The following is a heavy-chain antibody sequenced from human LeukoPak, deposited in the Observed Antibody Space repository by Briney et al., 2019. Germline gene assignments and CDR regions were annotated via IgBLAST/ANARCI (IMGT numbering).Heavy chain of an antibody. J-gene: IGHJ5*02. Sequence: GASVKVSCKASGYTFTSYGISWVRQAPGQGLEWMGWISAYNGNTNYAQKLQGRVTMTTDKSTSTAYMELRSLRSDDTAVYYCARDSSSWYVGLYNWFDPWGQGTLVPVSS. V-gene: IGHV1-18*04. CDR2: ISAYNGNT. CDR1: GYTFTSYG. CDR3: ARDSSSWYVGLYNWFDP. D-gene: IGHD6-13*01.